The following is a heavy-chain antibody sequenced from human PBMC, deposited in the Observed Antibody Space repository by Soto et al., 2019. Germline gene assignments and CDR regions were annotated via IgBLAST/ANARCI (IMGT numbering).Heavy chain of an antibody. V-gene: IGHV3-23*01. CDR3: AKIPVAAAGTLGGYYYYGMDV. CDR2: ISGSGGST. D-gene: IGHD6-13*01. J-gene: IGHJ6*02. CDR1: GFTFSSYA. Sequence: PGGSLRLSCAASGFTFSSYAMSWVRQAPGKGLEWVSAISGSGGSTYYADSVKGRFTISRDNSKNTLYLQMNSLRAEDTAVYYCAKIPVAAAGTLGGYYYYGMDVWGQGTTVTVSS.